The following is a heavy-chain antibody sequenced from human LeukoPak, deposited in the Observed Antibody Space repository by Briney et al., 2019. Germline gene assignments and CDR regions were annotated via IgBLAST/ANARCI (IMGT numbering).Heavy chain of an antibody. Sequence: ASVTVSCQASGYTFTKSQYIQRVRQGPGQGPEWMGIINPSDGTTFYAQKFQGRVTMTRDTSTNTVYMELSSLRSEDTAVFYCARGPTDMDFDYWGQGSLVTVSS. CDR1: GYTFTKSQY. CDR2: INPSDGTT. CDR3: ARGPTDMDFDY. V-gene: IGHV1-46*01. J-gene: IGHJ4*02.